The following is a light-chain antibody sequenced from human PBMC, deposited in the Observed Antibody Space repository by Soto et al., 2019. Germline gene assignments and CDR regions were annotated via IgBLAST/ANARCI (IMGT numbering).Light chain of an antibody. V-gene: IGKV3-20*01. CDR1: QIVSSSY. Sequence: EIVLTQSPGTLSLSPGERATLSCRASQIVSSSYLAWYQQKPGQAPRLLIYGASSRATGIPDRFSGSGSGTDFTLTISRLEPEDFAVYYCQQYGSSPVTFGQGTKLEIK. CDR3: QQYGSSPVT. CDR2: GAS. J-gene: IGKJ2*01.